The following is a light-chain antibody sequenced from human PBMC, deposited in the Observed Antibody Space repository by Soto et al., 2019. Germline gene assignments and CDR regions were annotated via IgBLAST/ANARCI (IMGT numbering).Light chain of an antibody. Sequence: EIVMTQSPATLSVSPGERATLSCRASQSVSSNLAWYQQKPGQAPMLLIYGASTRATGIPARFSGSGSGTEFTLTISSLQSEDFAVYYCQQYNNRPPWTFGQGTKVEIK. CDR1: QSVSSN. CDR2: GAS. J-gene: IGKJ1*01. V-gene: IGKV3-15*01. CDR3: QQYNNRPPWT.